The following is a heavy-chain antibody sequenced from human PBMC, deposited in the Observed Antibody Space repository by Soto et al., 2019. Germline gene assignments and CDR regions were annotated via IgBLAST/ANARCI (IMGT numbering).Heavy chain of an antibody. CDR3: ASGGGYCSSTSCYPDYYYGMDV. Sequence: QLQLQESGPGLVKPSETLSLTCTVSGGSISSSSYYWGWIRQPPGKGLEWIGSIYYSGSTYYNPSLKSRVTISVDTSKNQFSLKLSSVTAADTAVYYCASGGGYCSSTSCYPDYYYGMDVWGQGTTVTVSS. CDR1: GGSISSSSYY. V-gene: IGHV4-39*01. CDR2: IYYSGST. D-gene: IGHD2-2*01. J-gene: IGHJ6*02.